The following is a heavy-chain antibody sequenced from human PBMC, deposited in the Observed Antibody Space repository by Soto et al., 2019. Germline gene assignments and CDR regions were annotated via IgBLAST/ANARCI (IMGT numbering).Heavy chain of an antibody. CDR1: GFTFSSYA. D-gene: IGHD3-10*01. CDR2: ISGSGGST. J-gene: IGHJ5*02. CDR3: ATIGVPIADSQT. V-gene: IGHV3-23*01. Sequence: GGSLRLSCAASGFTFSSYAMSWVRQAPGKGLEWVSAISGSGGSTYYADSVRGRFTISRDNSKNTLYLQMNSLRAEDTAVYYCATIGVPIADSQTWGQGTLVTVSS.